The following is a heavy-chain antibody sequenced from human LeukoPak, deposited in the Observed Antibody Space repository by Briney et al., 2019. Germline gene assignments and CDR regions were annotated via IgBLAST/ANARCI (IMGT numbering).Heavy chain of an antibody. CDR1: GGSFSGYY. V-gene: IGHV4-34*01. J-gene: IGHJ3*02. D-gene: IGHD3-9*01. Sequence: SETLSLTCAVYGGSFSGYYWSWIRQPPGKGLEWIGEINHSGSTNYNPSLKSRVTISVDTSKNQFSLKLSSVTAADTAAYYCARTGDAFDIWGQGTMVTVSS. CDR2: INHSGST. CDR3: ARTGDAFDI.